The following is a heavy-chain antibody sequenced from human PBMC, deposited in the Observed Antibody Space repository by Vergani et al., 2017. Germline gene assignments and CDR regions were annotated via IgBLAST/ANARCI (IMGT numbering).Heavy chain of an antibody. D-gene: IGHD2-15*01. J-gene: IGHJ4*02. CDR3: ARSYCSGGSCYSGTFDY. CDR1: GYTFTSYY. CDR2: INPSGGST. Sequence: QMQLVQSGAEVKKTGSSVKVSCKASGYTFTSYYMHWVRQAPGQGLEWMGIINPSGGSTSYAQKFQGRVTMTRDTSTSTVYMELSSLRSEDTAVYYCARSYCSGGSCYSGTFDYWGQGTLVTVSS. V-gene: IGHV1-46*01.